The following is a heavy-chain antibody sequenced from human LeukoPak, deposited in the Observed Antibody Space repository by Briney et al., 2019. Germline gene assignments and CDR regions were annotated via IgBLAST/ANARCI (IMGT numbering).Heavy chain of an antibody. CDR2: ISYDGSNK. Sequence: PGGSLRLSCAASGFTFSSYAMHWVRQAPGKGLEWVAVISYDGSNKYYADSVKGRLTISRDNSKNTLYLQMNSLRAEDTAVYYCASLLVAPYYYDSSGYQDSDYWGQGTLVTVSS. CDR3: ASLLVAPYYYDSSGYQDSDY. J-gene: IGHJ4*02. D-gene: IGHD3-22*01. CDR1: GFTFSSYA. V-gene: IGHV3-30*04.